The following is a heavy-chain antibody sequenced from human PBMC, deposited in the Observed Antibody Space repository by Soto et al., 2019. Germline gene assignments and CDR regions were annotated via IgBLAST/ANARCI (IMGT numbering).Heavy chain of an antibody. J-gene: IGHJ5*02. Sequence: SETLSLTCTVSCGSISSDYWSWIRQPPGQGLEWIGYIYYSGSTNYNPSLKSRVTISVDTSKNQFSLKLSSVTAADTAVYYCARYCSGGSCKGGGNWFDPWGQGTLVTVSS. CDR3: ARYCSGGSCKGGGNWFDP. V-gene: IGHV4-59*12. CDR2: IYYSGST. CDR1: CGSISSDY. D-gene: IGHD2-15*01.